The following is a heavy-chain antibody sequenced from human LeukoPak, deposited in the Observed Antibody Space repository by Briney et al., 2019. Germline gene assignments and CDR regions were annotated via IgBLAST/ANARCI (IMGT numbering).Heavy chain of an antibody. CDR1: GASISTGGFY. CDR2: IYYTGSV. CDR3: ARDHSYYFGSQTSTLDV. D-gene: IGHD3-10*01. V-gene: IGHV4-31*03. J-gene: IGHJ6*02. Sequence: SETLSLTCTISGASISTGGFYWTWIRQPPGEGLEWIGYIYYTGSVDYNASLKSRLTISLDTSKNRFSLKLNSVTAADTAVYYCARDHSYYFGSQTSTLDVWGQGTAVTVSS.